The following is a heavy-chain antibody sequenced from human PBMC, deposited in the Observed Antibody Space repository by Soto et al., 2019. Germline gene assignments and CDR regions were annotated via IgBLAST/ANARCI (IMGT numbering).Heavy chain of an antibody. V-gene: IGHV3-33*01. Sequence: GGSLRLSCAASGFTFSSYGMHWVRQAPGKGLEWVAVIWYDGSNKYYADSVKGRFTISRDNSKNTLYLQMNSLRAEDTAVYYCARDGDRSITMVRGSVKPQSNWFDPWGQGTLVTVSS. J-gene: IGHJ5*02. CDR3: ARDGDRSITMVRGSVKPQSNWFDP. CDR1: GFTFSSYG. D-gene: IGHD3-10*01. CDR2: IWYDGSNK.